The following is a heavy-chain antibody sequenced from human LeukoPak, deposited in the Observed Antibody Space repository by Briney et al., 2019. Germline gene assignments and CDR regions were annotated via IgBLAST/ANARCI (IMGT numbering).Heavy chain of an antibody. CDR3: ARSPPASPFDY. Sequence: GGSLRLSCTASGFTVSRNYMSWVRQAPGKGLEWVSVIYSGGDTYYADSVKGRFTISRDISENTLYLQMVNLRAEDTAFYYCARSPPASPFDYWGQGTLVTVSS. D-gene: IGHD2-2*01. CDR2: IYSGGDT. V-gene: IGHV3-53*01. J-gene: IGHJ4*02. CDR1: GFTVSRNY.